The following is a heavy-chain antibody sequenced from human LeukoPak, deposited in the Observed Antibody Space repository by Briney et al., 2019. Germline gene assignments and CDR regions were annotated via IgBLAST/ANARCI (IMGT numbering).Heavy chain of an antibody. J-gene: IGHJ4*02. CDR3: VRSSSSIFDY. CDR1: GYSISGGYY. V-gene: IGHV4-38-2*02. D-gene: IGHD6-6*01. Sequence: SETLSLTCTVSGYSISGGYYWGWIRQPPGKGLEWIGSIYNSGSTYYNPSLKSRVTISVDTSKNQFSLKLSSVTAADTAVYYCVRSSSSIFDYWGQGTLVTVSS. CDR2: IYNSGST.